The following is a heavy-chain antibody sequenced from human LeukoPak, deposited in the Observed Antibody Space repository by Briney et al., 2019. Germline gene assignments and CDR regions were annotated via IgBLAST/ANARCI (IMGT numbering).Heavy chain of an antibody. CDR3: ARYVRDYDFWSGYYMGSEDYYYYYMDV. J-gene: IGHJ6*03. CDR2: INPSGGST. V-gene: IGHV1-46*01. D-gene: IGHD3-3*01. Sequence: ASVKVSCKASGYTFTSYYMHWARQAPGQGLEWMGIINPSGGSTSYAQKFQGRVTMTTDTSTSTAYMELRSLRSDDTAVYYCARYVRDYDFWSGYYMGSEDYYYYYMDVWGKGTTVTVSS. CDR1: GYTFTSYY.